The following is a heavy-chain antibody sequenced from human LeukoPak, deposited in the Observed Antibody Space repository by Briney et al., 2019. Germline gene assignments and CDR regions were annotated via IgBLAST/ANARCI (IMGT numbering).Heavy chain of an antibody. D-gene: IGHD5-24*01. CDR2: MNPNSGDT. J-gene: IGHJ4*02. V-gene: IGHV1-8*01. Sequence: ASVKVSCKASGYTFTSYDINWVRQATGQGLEWMGWMNPNSGDTGYAQNFQGRVTMTRDTSISTAYMELSSLRSEDTAVYYCARTPGNGYIEGYWGQGTLVTVSS. CDR1: GYTFTSYD. CDR3: ARTPGNGYIEGY.